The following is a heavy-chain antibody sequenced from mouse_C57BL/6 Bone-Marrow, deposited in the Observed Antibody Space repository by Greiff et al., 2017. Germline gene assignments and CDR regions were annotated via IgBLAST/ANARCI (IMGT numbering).Heavy chain of an antibody. CDR1: GFTFSSYA. J-gene: IGHJ4*01. Sequence: EVMLVESGEGLVKPGGSLKLSCAASGFTFSSYAMSWVRQTPEKRLEWVAYISSGGDYIYYADTVKGRFTISRDNARNTLYLQMSSLKSEDTAMYYCTREGPRLGRGRDAMDYWGQGTSVTVSS. D-gene: IGHD4-1*01. CDR2: ISSGGDYI. CDR3: TREGPRLGRGRDAMDY. V-gene: IGHV5-9-1*02.